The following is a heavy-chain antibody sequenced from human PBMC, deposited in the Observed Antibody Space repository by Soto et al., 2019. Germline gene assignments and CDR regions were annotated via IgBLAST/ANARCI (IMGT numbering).Heavy chain of an antibody. V-gene: IGHV3-48*01. J-gene: IGHJ4*02. D-gene: IGHD1-1*01. Sequence: GGSLRLSCVASGITFSTYNLNWVRQAPGQGLEGVSFISNTSCSIYYADSVKGRFTISRDNAKNSLYLQMNSLGAEDTAVYYCATDRWNYLAYWGQGTLVTVSS. CDR3: ATDRWNYLAY. CDR2: ISNTSCSI. CDR1: GITFSTYN.